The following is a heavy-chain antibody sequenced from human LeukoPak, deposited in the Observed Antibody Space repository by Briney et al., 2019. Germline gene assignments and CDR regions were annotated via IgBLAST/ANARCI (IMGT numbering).Heavy chain of an antibody. J-gene: IGHJ1*01. Sequence: ASVKVSCKASGYTFTSYYMYWVRQAPGQGLEWMGIINPSGGSTSYAQKFQGRVTMTRDTSTSTVYMELNSLRSEDTAVYYCARGRSIAARPGYFQHWGQGTLVTVSS. CDR2: INPSGGST. V-gene: IGHV1-46*01. D-gene: IGHD6-6*01. CDR1: GYTFTSYY. CDR3: ARGRSIAARPGYFQH.